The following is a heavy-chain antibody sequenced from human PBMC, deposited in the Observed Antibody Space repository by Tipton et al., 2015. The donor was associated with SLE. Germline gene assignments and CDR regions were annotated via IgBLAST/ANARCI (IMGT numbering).Heavy chain of an antibody. V-gene: IGHV3-9*01. CDR2: ITWDSGSI. D-gene: IGHD6-19*01. Sequence: SLRLSCAASGFTFNDYTMHWVRQAPGKGLEWVSGITWDSGSISYADSVTGRFTISRDNANNSLYLQMNSLRAEDTAFYYCAKVRGSGWRGGFDSWGQGTLVTVSS. CDR1: GFTFNDYT. CDR3: AKVRGSGWRGGFDS. J-gene: IGHJ4*02.